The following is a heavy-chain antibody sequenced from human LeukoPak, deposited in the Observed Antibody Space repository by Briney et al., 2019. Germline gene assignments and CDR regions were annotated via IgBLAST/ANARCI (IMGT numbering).Heavy chain of an antibody. D-gene: IGHD1-26*01. CDR2: ISGSGGST. CDR3: ARGRLDSGSYSGDY. V-gene: IGHV3-23*01. CDR1: GFTFSSYA. J-gene: IGHJ4*02. Sequence: GGSLRLSCAASGFTFSSYAMSWVRQAPGKGLEWVSAISGSGGSTYYADSVKGRFTISRDNSKNTLYLQMNSLRAEDTAVYYCARGRLDSGSYSGDYWGQGTLVTVSS.